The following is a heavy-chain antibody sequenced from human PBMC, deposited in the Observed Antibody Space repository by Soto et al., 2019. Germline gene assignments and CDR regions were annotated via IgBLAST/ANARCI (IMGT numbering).Heavy chain of an antibody. CDR2: ISYDGSNK. CDR1: GFTFSSYG. J-gene: IGHJ4*02. Sequence: GGSLRLSCAASGFTFSSYGMHWVRQAPGKGRERVAVISYDGSNKYYADSVKVRFTISRDNSKNTLYLQMNSLRAEDTAVYYCAKGASLYSSSPGYFDYWGQGTLVTVSS. CDR3: AKGASLYSSSPGYFDY. V-gene: IGHV3-30*18. D-gene: IGHD6-13*01.